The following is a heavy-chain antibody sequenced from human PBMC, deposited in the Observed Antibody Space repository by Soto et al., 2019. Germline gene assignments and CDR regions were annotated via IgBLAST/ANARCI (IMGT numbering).Heavy chain of an antibody. Sequence: EVQLLESGGGLVQPGGSLRLSCAASGFTFSSYAMSWVRQAPGKGLEWVSAISGSGGSTYYADSVKGRFTISSDNPKNKPSVPMNSLRAEGTGGYDCAREPRSMFYCMDVWLQEPTVAVSS. D-gene: IGHD3-10*02. V-gene: IGHV3-23*01. J-gene: IGHJ6*02. CDR1: GFTFSSYA. CDR2: ISGSGGST. CDR3: AREPRSMFYCMDV.